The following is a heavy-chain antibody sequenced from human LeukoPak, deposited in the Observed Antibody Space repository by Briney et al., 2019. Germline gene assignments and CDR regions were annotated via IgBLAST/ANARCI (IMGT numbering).Heavy chain of an antibody. J-gene: IGHJ5*02. D-gene: IGHD6-13*01. Sequence: GGSLRLSCAASGFTFSSYAMSWVRQAPGKGLEWVSAISGSGGSTYYADSVKGRFTISRDNSKNTLYLQMNSLRADDTAVYYCAKKSMAAGGQNWFDPWGQGTLVTVSS. CDR1: GFTFSSYA. CDR2: ISGSGGST. V-gene: IGHV3-23*01. CDR3: AKKSMAAGGQNWFDP.